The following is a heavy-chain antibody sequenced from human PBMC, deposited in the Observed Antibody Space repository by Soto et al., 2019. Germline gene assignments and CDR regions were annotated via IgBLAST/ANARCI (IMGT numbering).Heavy chain of an antibody. J-gene: IGHJ1*01. Sequence: QVQLVESGGGVVQPGRSLRLSCAASGFTFSSYGMHWVRQAPGKGLEWVAVISHDGSNKYYADSVKGRFTISRDNSKNTLYLQMNRLRAEDTAVSHCAKQYFQHWGQGTLVTVST. V-gene: IGHV3-30*18. CDR2: ISHDGSNK. CDR1: GFTFSSYG. CDR3: AKQYFQH.